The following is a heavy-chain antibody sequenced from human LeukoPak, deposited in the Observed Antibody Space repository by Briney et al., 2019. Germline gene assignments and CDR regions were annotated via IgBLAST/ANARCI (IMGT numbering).Heavy chain of an antibody. CDR1: GFTFTGYG. J-gene: IGHJ6*02. D-gene: IGHD5-24*01. CDR2: IWYDGSNK. CDR3: VGDRMAWGMDV. V-gene: IGHV3-33*01. Sequence: PGGSLRLSCAASGFTFTGYGMHWVRQVPGKGLEWVAFIWYDGSNKYYADSVKGRFTISRDNSKNTLYLQMNSLRVEDTAVYYCVGDRMAWGMDVWGQGTTVTVSS.